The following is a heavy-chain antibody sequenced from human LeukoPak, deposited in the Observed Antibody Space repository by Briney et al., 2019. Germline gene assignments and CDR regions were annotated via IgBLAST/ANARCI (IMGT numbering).Heavy chain of an antibody. CDR3: ARDGENPERNYYDSSGYYSRDFDY. V-gene: IGHV3-21*01. CDR1: GFTFSSYS. CDR2: ISSSSSYI. Sequence: GGSLRLSCAASGFTFSSYSMNWVRQAPGKGLEWVSSISSSSSYIYYADSVKGRFTISRDNAKNSLYLQMNSLRAEDTAVYYCARDGENPERNYYDSSGYYSRDFDYWGQGTLVTVSS. D-gene: IGHD3-22*01. J-gene: IGHJ4*02.